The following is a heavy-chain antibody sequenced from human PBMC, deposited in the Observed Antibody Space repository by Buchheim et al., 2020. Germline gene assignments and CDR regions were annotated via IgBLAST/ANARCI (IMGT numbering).Heavy chain of an antibody. J-gene: IGHJ5*02. Sequence: EVQLVESGGGLVQPGGSLRLSCAASGFTVNTYWMHWVRHAPGKGLVWVSRINSDGSITTYADSVKGRFTMSRDNAKNTLYLQMNSLRAEDTAVYYCAREAFGSGSTWFDPWGQGTL. CDR2: INSDGSIT. D-gene: IGHD6-13*01. CDR1: GFTVNTYW. V-gene: IGHV3-74*01. CDR3: AREAFGSGSTWFDP.